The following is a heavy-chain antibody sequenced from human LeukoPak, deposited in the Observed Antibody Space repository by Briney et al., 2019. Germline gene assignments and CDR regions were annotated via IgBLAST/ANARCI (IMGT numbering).Heavy chain of an antibody. V-gene: IGHV1-69*10. J-gene: IGHJ4*02. CDR3: ASEAGYYYGSGSSYYFDY. Sequence: SVKVSCKASGGTFSSYAISWVRQAPGQGLEWMGGIIPILGTANYAQKFQGRVTITADKSTSTAYMELSSLRSEDTAVYYCASEAGYYYGSGSSYYFDYWGQGTLVTVSS. CDR1: GGTFSSYA. CDR2: IIPILGTA. D-gene: IGHD3-10*01.